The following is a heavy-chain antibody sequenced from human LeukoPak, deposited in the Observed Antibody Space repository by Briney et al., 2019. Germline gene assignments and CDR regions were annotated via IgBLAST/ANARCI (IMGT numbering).Heavy chain of an antibody. J-gene: IGHJ4*02. Sequence: PSETLSLTCTVSGGSISSSSYYWGWIRQPPGKGLEWIGSIYYSGSTYYNPSLKSRVTISVDTSKNQFSLKLSSVTAADTAVYYCAIGKTYYDFWSGYYPIDYWGQGTLVTVSS. V-gene: IGHV4-39*07. CDR1: GGSISSSSYY. CDR2: IYYSGST. CDR3: AIGKTYYDFWSGYYPIDY. D-gene: IGHD3-3*01.